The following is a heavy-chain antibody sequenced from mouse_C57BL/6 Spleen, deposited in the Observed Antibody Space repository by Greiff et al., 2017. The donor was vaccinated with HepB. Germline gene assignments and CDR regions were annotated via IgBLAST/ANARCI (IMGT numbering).Heavy chain of an antibody. Sequence: QVQLQQSGPELVKPGASVKISCKASGYAFSSSWMNWVKQRPGKGLEWIGRIYPGDGDTNYNGKFKGKATLTADKSSSTAYMQLSSLTSEDSAVYFCASPYGNPFAYWGQGTLVTVSA. CDR2: IYPGDGDT. V-gene: IGHV1-82*01. CDR1: GYAFSSSW. CDR3: ASPYGNPFAY. J-gene: IGHJ3*01. D-gene: IGHD2-1*01.